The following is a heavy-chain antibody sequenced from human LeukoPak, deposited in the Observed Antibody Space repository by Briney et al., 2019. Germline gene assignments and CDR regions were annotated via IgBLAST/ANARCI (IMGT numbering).Heavy chain of an antibody. Sequence: GASVKVSCKASGYTFTRYYIHWVRQAPGQGLEWMGLMNPSGGSTSYAQKIQGRVTMTRDTSTSTIYMELSSLRSEDTAVYYCAGSPKRYYFDYWGQGTLVTVSS. CDR1: GYTFTRYY. J-gene: IGHJ4*02. D-gene: IGHD3-10*01. CDR2: MNPSGGST. V-gene: IGHV1-46*01. CDR3: AGSPKRYYFDY.